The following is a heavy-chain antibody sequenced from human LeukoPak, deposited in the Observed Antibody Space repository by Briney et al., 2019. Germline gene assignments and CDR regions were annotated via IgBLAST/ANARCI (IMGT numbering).Heavy chain of an antibody. Sequence: PGGSLRLSCAASGFTFSNYAMSWVRQAPGKGLEWVSFITDSGSSTYYADSVKGRFTISRDSSKNTLSLQMNSLRVEDTGVYFCAKSSTSQRGYYGMGVWGQGTTVTVSS. J-gene: IGHJ6*02. CDR1: GFTFSNYA. D-gene: IGHD6-25*01. CDR2: ITDSGSST. CDR3: AKSSTSQRGYYGMGV. V-gene: IGHV3-23*01.